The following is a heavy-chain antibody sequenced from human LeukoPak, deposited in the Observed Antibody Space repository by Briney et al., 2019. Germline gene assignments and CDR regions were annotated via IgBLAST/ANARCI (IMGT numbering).Heavy chain of an antibody. CDR3: VRLKSSGWLDP. D-gene: IGHD3-22*01. V-gene: IGHV4-34*01. CDR2: INHSGST. J-gene: IGHJ5*02. Sequence: SETLSLTCAVDGGSFSDYYWSWIPQPPGKGLEGMGEINHSGSTNYNPSRKSRMTISVDTSTNQFPLKLRSVTAAATALYYSVRLKSSGWLDPWGKGTLVTVSS. CDR1: GGSFSDYY.